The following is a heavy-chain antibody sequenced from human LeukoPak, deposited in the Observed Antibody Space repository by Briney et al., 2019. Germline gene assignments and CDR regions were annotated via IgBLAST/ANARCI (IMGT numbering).Heavy chain of an antibody. CDR2: FYYSGST. D-gene: IGHD6-19*01. CDR3: ARLSSGWPYWYFDL. V-gene: IGHV4-39*01. CDR1: GGSISSSSYY. Sequence: SETLSLTCTVSGGSISSSSYYWGWIRQPPGKGLEWIGSFYYSGSTYYNPSLKSRVTISVDMFKNQFSLKLSSVTAADTAVYYCARLSSGWPYWYFDLWGRGTLVTVSS. J-gene: IGHJ2*01.